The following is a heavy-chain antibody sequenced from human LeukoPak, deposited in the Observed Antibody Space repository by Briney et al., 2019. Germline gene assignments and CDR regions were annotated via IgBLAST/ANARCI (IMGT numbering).Heavy chain of an antibody. CDR3: ARRSRLGATPFDY. Sequence: SETLSLTCIVSGGSISSYYWNWIRQPPGKGLEWIGFYQYSGGPHYNPSLKSRVTISVETSKSQFSLKLNSVTAADTAMYYCARRSRLGATPFDYWGQGTLVTVSS. CDR1: GGSISSYY. V-gene: IGHV4-59*01. J-gene: IGHJ4*02. D-gene: IGHD1-26*01. CDR2: YQYSGGP.